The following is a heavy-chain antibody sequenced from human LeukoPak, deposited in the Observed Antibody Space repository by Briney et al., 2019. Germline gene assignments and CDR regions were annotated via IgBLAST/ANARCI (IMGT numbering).Heavy chain of an antibody. J-gene: IGHJ4*02. CDR1: GGSISGSY. Sequence: SETLSLTCTVSGGSISGSYWNWIRQPPGKVLEWIGYIYYSGSTNYNPSLKSRVTISVDTSKKQFSLKLSSVTAADTAVYYCARVDIVVVPAAILDYWGQGTLVTVSS. D-gene: IGHD2-2*01. CDR2: IYYSGST. CDR3: ARVDIVVVPAAILDY. V-gene: IGHV4-59*01.